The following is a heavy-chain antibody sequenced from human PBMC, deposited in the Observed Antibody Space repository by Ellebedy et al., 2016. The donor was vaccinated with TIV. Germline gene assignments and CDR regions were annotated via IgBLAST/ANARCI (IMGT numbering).Heavy chain of an antibody. V-gene: IGHV4-59*01. CDR3: ARDTIFLGLDY. CDR1: GGSISSYY. D-gene: IGHD3-9*01. J-gene: IGHJ4*02. Sequence: SETLSLTXTVPGGSISSYYWSWIRQPPGKGLEWIGYIYYSGSTNYNPSLKSRVTISVDTSKNQFSLKLSSVTAADTAVYYCARDTIFLGLDYWGQGTLVTVSS. CDR2: IYYSGST.